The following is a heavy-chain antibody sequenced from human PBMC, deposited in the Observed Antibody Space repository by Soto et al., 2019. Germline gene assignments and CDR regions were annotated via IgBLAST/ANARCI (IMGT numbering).Heavy chain of an antibody. J-gene: IGHJ6*02. Sequence: GASVKVSCKASGGTFSSYTISWVRQAPGQGLEWMGRIIPILGIANYAQKFQGRVTITADTSTSTVYMELSSLRSEDKALYYCARDLYSSSSWSGMDVWGQGTTVTVSS. CDR2: IIPILGIA. CDR3: ARDLYSSSSWSGMDV. CDR1: GGTFSSYT. V-gene: IGHV1-69*04. D-gene: IGHD6-6*01.